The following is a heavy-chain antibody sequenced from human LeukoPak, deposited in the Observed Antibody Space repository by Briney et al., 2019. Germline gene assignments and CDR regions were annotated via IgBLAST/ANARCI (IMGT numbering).Heavy chain of an antibody. J-gene: IGHJ4*02. CDR3: AKALALRFGPIDY. V-gene: IGHV3-30*02. Sequence: GGSLRLSCAASGFTFSSYGMHWVREAPGKGLEGVAFIRYDGSNKYYADSVKGRFTISRDNSKNTLYLLMNRLRTEDTAVYYCAKALALRFGPIDYWGQGTLVTVSS. CDR2: IRYDGSNK. CDR1: GFTFSSYG. D-gene: IGHD3-3*01.